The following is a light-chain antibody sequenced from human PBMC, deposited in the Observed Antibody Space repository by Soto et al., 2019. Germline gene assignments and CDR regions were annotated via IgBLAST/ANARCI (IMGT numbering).Light chain of an antibody. Sequence: DIVMTQSPLSLRVTPGEPASISCRSSQSLLHSNGYNYLDWYLQKPGQSPQLLIYLGSNRASGVPDRFSGSGSGTDFTLKISRVEAEDVGVYYCMQALQTPITFGPGTKVDIK. CDR2: LGS. CDR3: MQALQTPIT. V-gene: IGKV2-28*01. J-gene: IGKJ3*01. CDR1: QSLLHSNGYNY.